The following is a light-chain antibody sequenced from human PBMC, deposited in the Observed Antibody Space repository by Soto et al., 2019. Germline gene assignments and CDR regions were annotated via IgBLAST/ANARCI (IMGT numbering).Light chain of an antibody. CDR3: QQYGSPSRT. Sequence: EIVLTQSPGTLSLSPGERATLFCRASQSVSSYLAWYQQKPGQAPRLLFYGASSRATGLPDRFSGSGSGTDFTLTISRLEPEDFAVYYCQQYGSPSRTFGQGTKVEIK. CDR1: QSVSSY. CDR2: GAS. V-gene: IGKV3-20*01. J-gene: IGKJ1*01.